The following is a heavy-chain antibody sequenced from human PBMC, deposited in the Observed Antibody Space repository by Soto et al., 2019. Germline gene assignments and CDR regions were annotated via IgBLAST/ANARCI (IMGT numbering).Heavy chain of an antibody. J-gene: IGHJ4*02. V-gene: IGHV1-69*02. CDR3: ARGGYCSGGSCYCAY. D-gene: IGHD2-15*01. CDR1: GGTFSSYT. Sequence: QVQLVQSGAAVKKPGSSVKVSCKASGGTFSSYTISWVRQAPGQGLEWMGRIIPILGIANYAQKFQGRVTITADKSTSTAYMELSSLRSEDTAVYYCARGGYCSGGSCYCAYWGQGTLVTVSS. CDR2: IIPILGIA.